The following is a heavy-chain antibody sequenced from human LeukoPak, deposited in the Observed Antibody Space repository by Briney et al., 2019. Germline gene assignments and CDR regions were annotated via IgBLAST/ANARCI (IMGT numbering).Heavy chain of an antibody. CDR3: AKDLCGGDCLPFDY. J-gene: IGHJ4*02. Sequence: GGSLRLSCAASGFTFSSHGIHWVRQAPGTGLEGVAGIWYDGSDKDYADSVKGRFTISRDNSKNTLYLQMNSLRVEDTAVYYCAKDLCGGDCLPFDYGGQGTLVTVSS. CDR2: IWYDGSDK. D-gene: IGHD2-21*02. CDR1: GFTFSSHG. V-gene: IGHV3-33*06.